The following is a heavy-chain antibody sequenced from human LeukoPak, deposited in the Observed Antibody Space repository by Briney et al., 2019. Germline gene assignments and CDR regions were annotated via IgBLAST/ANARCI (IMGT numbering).Heavy chain of an antibody. D-gene: IGHD6-13*01. V-gene: IGHV3-9*01. J-gene: IGHJ3*02. Sequence: GRSLRLSCAASGFTFDDYAMHWVRQAPGKGLEWVSGISWNSGSIGYADSVKGRFTISRDNAKNSLYLQMNSLRAEDTALHYCAKFYGSSYPPRAFDIWGQGTMVTVSS. CDR2: ISWNSGSI. CDR1: GFTFDDYA. CDR3: AKFYGSSYPPRAFDI.